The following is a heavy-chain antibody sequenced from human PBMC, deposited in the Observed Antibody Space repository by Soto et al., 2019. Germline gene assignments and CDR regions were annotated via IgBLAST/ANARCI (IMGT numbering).Heavy chain of an antibody. Sequence: ASVKVSCKASGYTFTSYGISWVRQAPGQGLEWMGWISAYNGNTNYAQKLQGRVTMTTDTSTSTAYMELRSLRSDDTAVYYCARDVSAGGSLTNGFDPWGKGTLVSVAS. CDR2: ISAYNGNT. J-gene: IGHJ5*02. V-gene: IGHV1-18*01. CDR1: GYTFTSYG. CDR3: ARDVSAGGSLTNGFDP. D-gene: IGHD2-15*01.